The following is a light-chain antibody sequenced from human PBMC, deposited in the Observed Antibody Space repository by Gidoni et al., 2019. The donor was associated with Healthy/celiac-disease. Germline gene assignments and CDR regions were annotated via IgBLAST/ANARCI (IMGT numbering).Light chain of an antibody. CDR1: QSVSTY. Sequence: EIALTQSPATLSLSPGERATLSCRSSQSVSTYLAWYQQKPGQAPRLLIYNASNRATGIPARFSGSGSGTDFTLTISSLGPEDFAVYCCQQRSNWPITFGQGTRLEIK. J-gene: IGKJ5*01. CDR3: QQRSNWPIT. V-gene: IGKV3-11*01. CDR2: NAS.